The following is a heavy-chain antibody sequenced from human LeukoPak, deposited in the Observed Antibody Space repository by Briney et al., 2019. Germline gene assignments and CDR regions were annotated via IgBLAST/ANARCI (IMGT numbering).Heavy chain of an antibody. CDR2: IYYSGST. CDR3: ARKHVGDPGWFNP. V-gene: IGHV4-59*01. D-gene: IGHD1-26*01. J-gene: IGHJ5*02. Sequence: SETLSLTCTVSGGSINSYYWSWIRQPPGKGLDWIGYIYYSGSTNYNPSLKSRVTISLDTSKNQFSLKLSSVTAADTALYYWARKHVGDPGWFNPWGQGTLVTVSS. CDR1: GGSINSYY.